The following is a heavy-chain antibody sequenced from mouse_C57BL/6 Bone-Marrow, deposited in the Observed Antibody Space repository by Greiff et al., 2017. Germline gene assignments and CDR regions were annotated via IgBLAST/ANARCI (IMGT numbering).Heavy chain of an antibody. CDR2: INPSSGYT. J-gene: IGHJ4*01. D-gene: IGHD2-5*01. CDR1: GYTFTSYT. Sequence: QVQLQQSGAELARPGASVKMSCKASGYTFTSYTMHWVKQRPGQGLEWIGYINPSSGYTKYNQKFKDKATLTADKSSSPAYVQLSSLRSEDSAVYYCARKRSYYSNYAYAMDYWGQGTSVTVSS. V-gene: IGHV1-4*01. CDR3: ARKRSYYSNYAYAMDY.